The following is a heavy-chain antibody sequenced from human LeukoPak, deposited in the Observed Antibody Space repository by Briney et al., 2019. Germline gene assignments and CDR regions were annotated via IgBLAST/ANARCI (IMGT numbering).Heavy chain of an antibody. D-gene: IGHD3-9*01. CDR2: IYYSGST. V-gene: IGHV4-39*01. J-gene: IGHJ4*02. Sequence: KPSETLSLTCTVSGGSISSSSYYWGWIRQPPGKGLEGIGRIYYSGSTYYKPSLKSRVTISVDTSKNQFSLKVSSVTAADTAVYYCARLGRYFDWSPQGPAYYFDYWGQGTLVTVSS. CDR1: GGSISSSSYY. CDR3: ARLGRYFDWSPQGPAYYFDY.